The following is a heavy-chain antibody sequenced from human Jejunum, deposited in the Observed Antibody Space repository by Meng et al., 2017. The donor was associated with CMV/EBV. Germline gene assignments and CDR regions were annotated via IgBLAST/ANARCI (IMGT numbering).Heavy chain of an antibody. CDR2: IHDTGST. J-gene: IGHJ4*02. V-gene: IGHV4-30-4*08. Sequence: QLQESGPGLVKPSQTLSLTCSVSGGSIGSGDYYWSWIRQPPGKGLEWIGYIHDTGSTYYNPSLKSRVDISLGTSRNHFSLTLSSVTAEDTAVYFCARGPIFVSFDSWGQGTLVTVSS. CDR3: ARGPIFVSFDS. CDR1: GGSIGSGDYY. D-gene: IGHD3-3*01.